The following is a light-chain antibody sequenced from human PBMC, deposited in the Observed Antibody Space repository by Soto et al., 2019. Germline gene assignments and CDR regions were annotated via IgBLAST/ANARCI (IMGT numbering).Light chain of an antibody. CDR1: QSISSY. V-gene: IGKV1-39*01. J-gene: IGKJ2*01. Sequence: DIQMTQSLSSLSASVGDRVTITCRTSQSISSYLNWYQQKPGKAPKLLIYAASSLQSGVPSRFSGSGSGTEFTLTISSLQPEDFATYYCQRSYSTQYTFGQGTKLEIK. CDR3: QRSYSTQYT. CDR2: AAS.